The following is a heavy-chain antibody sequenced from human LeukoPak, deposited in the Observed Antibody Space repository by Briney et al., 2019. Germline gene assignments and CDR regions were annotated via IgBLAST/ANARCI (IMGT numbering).Heavy chain of an antibody. J-gene: IGHJ6*03. D-gene: IGHD3-16*01. CDR3: ARGTRFWGQYDYMDF. V-gene: IGHV3-30*04. CDR1: GFTFSSFA. CDR2: ISFEGSSQ. Sequence: GRSLRLSCVVSGFTFSSFAMHCVRQAPGKGLEWVAIISFEGSSQVYTDSVRGRFTISKDFPTRTLYLQMNSLREDDTAVYFCARGTRFWGQYDYMDFWGKGTTVTVSS.